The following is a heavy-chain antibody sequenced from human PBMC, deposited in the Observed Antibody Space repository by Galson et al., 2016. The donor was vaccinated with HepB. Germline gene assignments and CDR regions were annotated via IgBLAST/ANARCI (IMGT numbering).Heavy chain of an antibody. J-gene: IGHJ5*01. CDR1: GDSISRINFF. D-gene: IGHD2-8*02. V-gene: IGHV4-39*01. CDR3: ARQASVSGAPSVNRWFDF. Sequence: ETLSLTCTVSGDSISRINFFWGWIRQPPGKGLEWIGSIYQSGSTYQNPSLKSRVTISADTSRNQFFLNLRSVTAADTAVYYCARQASVSGAPSVNRWFDFWGQGILATVSS. CDR2: IYQSGST.